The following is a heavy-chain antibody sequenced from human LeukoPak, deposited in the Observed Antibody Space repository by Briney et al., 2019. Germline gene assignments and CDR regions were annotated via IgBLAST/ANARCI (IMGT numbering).Heavy chain of an antibody. Sequence: GGSLRLSCAASGFTFSSYSMNWVRQAPGKGLEWVSSISSSSSYIYYADSVKGRFTISRDNAKNSLYLQMNSLRAEDTAVYYCAKVGYSGYDWEYYFDYWGQGTLVTVSS. D-gene: IGHD5-12*01. CDR1: GFTFSSYS. J-gene: IGHJ4*02. CDR2: ISSSSSYI. CDR3: AKVGYSGYDWEYYFDY. V-gene: IGHV3-21*04.